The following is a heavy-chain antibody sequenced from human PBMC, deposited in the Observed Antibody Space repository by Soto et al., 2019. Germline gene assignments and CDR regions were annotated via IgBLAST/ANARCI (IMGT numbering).Heavy chain of an antibody. D-gene: IGHD2-2*01. Sequence: ASETLSLTCNVSGRSMISYYWSWIRQPAGKGLEWIGRIYTGGNTNYNPSLKSRVTMSVDTSKSQFSLSLTSVTAAATAVYYCAREGDARHFFFDSWGQGTLVTVSS. CDR3: AREGDARHFFFDS. CDR2: IYTGGNT. V-gene: IGHV4-4*07. J-gene: IGHJ4*02. CDR1: GRSMISYY.